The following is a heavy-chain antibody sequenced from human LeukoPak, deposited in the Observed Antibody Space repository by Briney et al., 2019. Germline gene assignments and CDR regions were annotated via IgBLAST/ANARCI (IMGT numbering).Heavy chain of an antibody. CDR2: IRYDGSNK. D-gene: IGHD6-13*01. CDR3: AKSRTRIAAAGFDY. CDR1: GFTFSSYG. J-gene: IGHJ4*02. Sequence: GGSLRLPCAASGFTFSSYGMHWVRQAPGKGLEWVAFIRYDGSNKYYADSVKGRSTISRDNSKNTLYLQMNSLRAEDTAVYYCAKSRTRIAAAGFDYWGQGTLVTVSS. V-gene: IGHV3-30*02.